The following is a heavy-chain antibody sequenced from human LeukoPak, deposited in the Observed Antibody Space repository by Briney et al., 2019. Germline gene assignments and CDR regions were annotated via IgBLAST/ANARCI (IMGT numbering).Heavy chain of an antibody. CDR2: INGSGSST. CDR3: ARDFWDDFEYFDL. D-gene: IGHD3-3*01. Sequence: PGGSLRLSCAASGFTFSSHAMSWVRQAPGKGLEWVSAINGSGSSTYYADSVKGRVSIPRDNSKNTLYLQMNSLRVEDTALYYCARDFWDDFEYFDLWGRGTLVTVSS. J-gene: IGHJ2*01. CDR1: GFTFSSHA. V-gene: IGHV3-23*01.